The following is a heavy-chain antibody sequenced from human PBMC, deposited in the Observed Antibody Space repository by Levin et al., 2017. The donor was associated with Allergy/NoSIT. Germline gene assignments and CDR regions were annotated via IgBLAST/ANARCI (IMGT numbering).Heavy chain of an antibody. J-gene: IGHJ3*02. CDR3: ARRVENDVFTGISDAFDI. D-gene: IGHD3-9*01. Sequence: PGGSLRLSCKGSGYSFTTYWIGWVRQMPGKGLEWMGIIYPGDSNPRYSPSFQGLVTISADKSITTAYLQWSSLKASDTAMYYCARRVENDVFTGISDAFDIWGQGTMVTVSS. V-gene: IGHV5-51*01. CDR1: GYSFTTYW. CDR2: IYPGDSNP.